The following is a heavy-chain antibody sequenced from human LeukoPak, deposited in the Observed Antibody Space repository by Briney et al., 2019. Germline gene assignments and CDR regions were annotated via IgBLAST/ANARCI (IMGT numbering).Heavy chain of an antibody. CDR2: ITGDGARP. D-gene: IGHD1-1*01. CDR1: GFTFDEFA. CDR3: AKDKERTGWTS. J-gene: IGHJ4*02. Sequence: GGSLRLSCAASGFTFDEFAMHWVRRAPGKGLEWVAFITGDGARPYYTDSVKGRFTISRDNSKNSLYLQMNSLGTEDTALYYCAKDKERTGWTSWGQGTQVTVSS. V-gene: IGHV3-43*02.